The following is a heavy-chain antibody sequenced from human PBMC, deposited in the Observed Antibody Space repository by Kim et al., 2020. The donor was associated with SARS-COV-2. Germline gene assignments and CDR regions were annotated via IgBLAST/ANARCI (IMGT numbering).Heavy chain of an antibody. V-gene: IGHV4-39*07. Sequence: SETLSLTCTVSGGSIRSSRYYWGWIRQPPGKGLEWIGSIYYSGSTPYNPSLKSRVTISVDTSKNQFSLKLSSVTAADTAVDYCARVWGGEDYWGQGTLVTVSS. CDR3: ARVWGGEDY. CDR2: IYYSGST. J-gene: IGHJ4*02. D-gene: IGHD3-16*01. CDR1: GGSIRSSRYY.